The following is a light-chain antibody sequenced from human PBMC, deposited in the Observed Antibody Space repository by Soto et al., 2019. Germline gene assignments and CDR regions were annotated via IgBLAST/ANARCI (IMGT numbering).Light chain of an antibody. CDR1: QSFSNNY. J-gene: IGKJ1*01. CDR2: GAS. CDR3: QQYGSSGT. Sequence: EIVLTQSPGTLSLSPGERATLSCRASQSFSNNYLAWYQQKPGQAPRLLIYGASNRATGIPDRFSGSGSGTDFTLTISRLEPEDFAAYYCQQYGSSGTFGQGTKVDIK. V-gene: IGKV3-20*01.